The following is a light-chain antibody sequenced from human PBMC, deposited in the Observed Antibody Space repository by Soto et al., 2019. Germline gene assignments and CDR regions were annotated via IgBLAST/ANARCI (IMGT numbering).Light chain of an antibody. Sequence: DIQLTQSPSSLSATLRDRVTITCQASQDITDHINWYLHRVGKAPELLIYDASALEPGVPDRFSGSGFGTDFTLTIRSLQPEDVGTYFCQHYDDMTLFPFGPGT. V-gene: IGKV1-33*01. J-gene: IGKJ3*01. CDR3: QHYDDMTLFP. CDR1: QDITDH. CDR2: DAS.